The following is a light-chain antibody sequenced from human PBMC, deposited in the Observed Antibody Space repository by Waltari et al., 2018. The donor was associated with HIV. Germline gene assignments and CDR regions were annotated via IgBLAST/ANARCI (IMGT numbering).Light chain of an antibody. Sequence: TISCTGSSSNMGAGYHVHWYQQLPGTAPKLLIYGNSNRPSGVPDRFSGSKSGTSASLAITGLQAEDEADYYCQSYDSSLSIVFGTGTKVTVL. CDR2: GNS. CDR3: QSYDSSLSIV. V-gene: IGLV1-40*01. J-gene: IGLJ1*01. CDR1: SSNMGAGYH.